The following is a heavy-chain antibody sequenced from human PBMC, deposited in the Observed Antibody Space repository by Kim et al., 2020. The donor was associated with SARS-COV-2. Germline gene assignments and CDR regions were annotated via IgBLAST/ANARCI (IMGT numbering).Heavy chain of an antibody. V-gene: IGHV5-51*01. Sequence: GESLKISCQGSGYSFTSYWIAWVRQMPGQGLEWMWIIYPSDSETRYSPSFQGQVTISADKSVSTTYLQWRSLKASDTAMYYCARHWAAGGSSSSFWFDPWGQGTLVTVSS. D-gene: IGHD6-19*01. CDR1: GYSFTSYW. CDR2: IYPSDSET. CDR3: ARHWAAGGSSSSFWFDP. J-gene: IGHJ5*02.